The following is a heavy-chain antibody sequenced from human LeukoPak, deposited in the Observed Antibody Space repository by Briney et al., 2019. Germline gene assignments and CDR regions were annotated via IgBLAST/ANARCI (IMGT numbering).Heavy chain of an antibody. J-gene: IGHJ6*02. CDR1: GFTFSSYA. Sequence: GGSLRLSCAASGFTFSSYAMHWVRQAPGKGLEWVAVISDSGTKKYYADSVKGRFTISRDNSKNTLYLQMNSLRAEDTAVYYCARGAGYSYGLNYYYGMDVWGQGTTVTVSS. V-gene: IGHV3-30-3*01. CDR3: ARGAGYSYGLNYYYGMDV. CDR2: ISDSGTKK. D-gene: IGHD5-18*01.